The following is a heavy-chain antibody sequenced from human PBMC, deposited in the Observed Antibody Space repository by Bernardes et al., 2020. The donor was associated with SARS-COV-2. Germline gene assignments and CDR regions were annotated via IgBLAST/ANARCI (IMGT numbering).Heavy chain of an antibody. D-gene: IGHD6-13*01. CDR3: ARSGRGWSSPYSDY. CDR2: ISSSSSYT. V-gene: IGHV3-11*03. J-gene: IGHJ4*02. CDR1: GFTFSDYY. Sequence: GGSLRLSCAASGFTFSDYYMSWIRQAPGKGLEWVSYISSSSSYTNYADSVKGRFTISRDNAKNSLYLQMNSLRAEDTAVYYCARSGRGWSSPYSDYWGQGTLVTVSS.